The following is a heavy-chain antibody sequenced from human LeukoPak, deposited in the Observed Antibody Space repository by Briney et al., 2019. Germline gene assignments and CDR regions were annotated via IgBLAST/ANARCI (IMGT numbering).Heavy chain of an antibody. CDR1: GFTFSSYW. CDR3: ARDSIVGATRDYFDY. Sequence: GGSLRLSCAASGFTFSSYWMSWVRQAPGKGLEWVAKIKQDGSEKYYVDSVKGRFTISRDNAKNSLYLQMNSLRAEDTAVYYCARDSIVGATRDYFDYWGQGTLVTVSS. J-gene: IGHJ4*02. V-gene: IGHV3-7*01. D-gene: IGHD1-26*01. CDR2: IKQDGSEK.